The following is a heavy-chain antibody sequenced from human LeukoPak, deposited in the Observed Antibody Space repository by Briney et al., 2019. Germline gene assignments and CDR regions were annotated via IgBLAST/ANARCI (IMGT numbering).Heavy chain of an antibody. D-gene: IGHD6-13*01. V-gene: IGHV4-39*01. J-gene: IGHJ5*02. CDR1: GGSISSSSYY. CDR3: ARLAAAGINWFDP. CDR2: IYYSGST. Sequence: PSETLSLTCTDSGGSISSSSYYWGWIRQPPGKGLEWIGSIYYSGSTYYNPSLKSRVTISVDTSKNQFSLKLSSVTAADTAVYYCARLAAAGINWFDPWGQGTLVTVSS.